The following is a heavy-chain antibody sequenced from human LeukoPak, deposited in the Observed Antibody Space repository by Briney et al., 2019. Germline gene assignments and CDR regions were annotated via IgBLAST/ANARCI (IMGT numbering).Heavy chain of an antibody. CDR1: GGTFSSDA. CDR3: AREYFDSSGHYFDY. CDR2: IIPILGRT. V-gene: IGHV1-69*04. J-gene: IGHJ4*02. Sequence: SVKVSCKASGGTFSSDAISWVRQAPGQGLEWMGRIIPILGRTKNAQKFQGRVTITAERSTRTAYMELSSLRSEDTAVYYCAREYFDSSGHYFDYWGQGALVSVSS. D-gene: IGHD3-22*01.